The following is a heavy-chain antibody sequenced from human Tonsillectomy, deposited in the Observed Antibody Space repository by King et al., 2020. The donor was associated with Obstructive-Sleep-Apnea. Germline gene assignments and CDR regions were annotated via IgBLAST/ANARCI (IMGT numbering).Heavy chain of an antibody. CDR3: ARLNYDSSGYYRLFDY. D-gene: IGHD3-22*01. V-gene: IGHV5-10-1*01. Sequence: VQLVESGAEVKKPGESLRISCVGSGYSFTSYWITWVRQMPGKGLEWMGRIDPSDSYTNYSPSFQGHVTISAVKSVSTAYLQWSSLKASDTAMYYCARLNYDSSGYYRLFDYWGQGTLVTVSS. CDR1: GYSFTSYW. J-gene: IGHJ4*02. CDR2: IDPSDSYT.